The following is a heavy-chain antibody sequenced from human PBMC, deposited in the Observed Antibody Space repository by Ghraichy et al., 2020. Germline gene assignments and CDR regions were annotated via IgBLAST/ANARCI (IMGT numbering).Heavy chain of an antibody. J-gene: IGHJ4*02. CDR3: AREMITAGRSLDS. CDR1: GGSISSDY. CDR2: ISYSGNT. D-gene: IGHD6-13*01. Sequence: SETLSLTCTVSGGSISSDYWSWIRQPAGKGLEWVGRISYSGNTNYSPSLKSRLTMSVDTSKTQFSLNLSSVTAADTAVYYCAREMITAGRSLDSWGQGTLVTVSS. V-gene: IGHV4-4*07.